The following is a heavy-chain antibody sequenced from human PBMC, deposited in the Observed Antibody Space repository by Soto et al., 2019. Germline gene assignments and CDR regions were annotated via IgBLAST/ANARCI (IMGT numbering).Heavy chain of an antibody. J-gene: IGHJ5*02. CDR2: IHYTGNT. CDR3: ASTHADRSNPS. Sequence: SETRSLTCTVSGGSIGSYYWSWIRQPPGKGLEWIAYIHYTGNTNYNPSLKSRVAISVDTSKNQFSLKLTSVTAADTAVYYCASTHADRSNPSWGPSNLVTVSS. CDR1: GGSIGSYY. V-gene: IGHV4-59*01.